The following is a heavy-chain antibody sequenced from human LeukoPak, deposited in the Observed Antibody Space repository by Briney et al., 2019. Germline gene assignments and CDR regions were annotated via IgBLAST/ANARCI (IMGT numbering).Heavy chain of an antibody. J-gene: IGHJ4*02. CDR1: GGTFSSYA. CDR3: ARVGRGNYYDSSGYYGVPPPPDY. D-gene: IGHD3-22*01. Sequence: SVKVSCKASGGTFSSYAISWVRQAPGQGLEWMGGINPIFGTANYAQKFQGRVTITTDESTSTAYMELSSLRSEDTAVYYCARVGRGNYYDSSGYYGVPPPPDYWGQGTLVTVSS. CDR2: INPIFGTA. V-gene: IGHV1-69*05.